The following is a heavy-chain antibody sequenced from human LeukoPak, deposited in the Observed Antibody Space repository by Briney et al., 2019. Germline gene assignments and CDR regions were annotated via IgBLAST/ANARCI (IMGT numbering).Heavy chain of an antibody. V-gene: IGHV4-38-2*01. CDR1: GYYISSGFY. D-gene: IGHD3-3*01. J-gene: IGHJ4*02. Sequence: PSETLSLTCAVSGYYISSGFYWGWIRQPPRKGLEWIGRIYHGWTTYYRPSLERRVDISVDTSKTQFSLKLNSVTAADTAVYYCARVYITFLGGVRAGNFDYGGQGILVTVSS. CDR3: ARVYITFLGGVRAGNFDY. CDR2: IYHGWTT.